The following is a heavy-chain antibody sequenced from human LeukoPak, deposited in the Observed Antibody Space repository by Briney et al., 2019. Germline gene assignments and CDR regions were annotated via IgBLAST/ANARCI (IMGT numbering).Heavy chain of an antibody. D-gene: IGHD5-12*01. V-gene: IGHV3-30*18. CDR2: ISYDGSNK. CDR3: AKGGYRGYDSDY. Sequence: GGSLRLSCAASGFTFSSYGMHRVRQAPGTGLESVAVISYDGSNKYYADSVKGRFTISRDNSKNTLYLQMNSLRAEDTAVYYCAKGGYRGYDSDYWGQGTLVTVSS. J-gene: IGHJ4*02. CDR1: GFTFSSYG.